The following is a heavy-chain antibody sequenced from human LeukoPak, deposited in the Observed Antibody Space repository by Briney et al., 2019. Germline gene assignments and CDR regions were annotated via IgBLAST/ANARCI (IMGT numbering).Heavy chain of an antibody. V-gene: IGHV3-23*01. D-gene: IGHD6-13*01. CDR1: GFTFSSYG. Sequence: TGGSLRLSCAASGFTFSSYGMSWVRQTPGKGLEWVSAISGSGGSTYYADSVKGRFTISRDNSKNTLYLQMNSLRAEDTAVYYCAKDLYSSSWYLVYYFDYWGQGTLVTVSS. CDR3: AKDLYSSSWYLVYYFDY. CDR2: ISGSGGST. J-gene: IGHJ4*02.